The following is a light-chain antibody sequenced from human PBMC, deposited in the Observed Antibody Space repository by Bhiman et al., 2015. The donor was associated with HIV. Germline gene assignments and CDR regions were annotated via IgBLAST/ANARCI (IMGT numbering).Light chain of an antibody. V-gene: IGLV2-14*03. CDR2: DVS. J-gene: IGLJ2*01. Sequence: QSALTQPASVSGSPGQSITISCTGTGSDVGGYNHVSWYQQHPGKAPKLMIYDVSNRPSGVSNRFSGSKSGNTASLTISGLQADDEADYYCSSSAGNNRAVFGGGTKLTVL. CDR3: SSSAGNNRAV. CDR1: GSDVGGYNH.